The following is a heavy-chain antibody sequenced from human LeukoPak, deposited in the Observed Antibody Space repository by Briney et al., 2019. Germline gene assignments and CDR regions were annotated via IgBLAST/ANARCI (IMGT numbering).Heavy chain of an antibody. D-gene: IGHD2-2*01. CDR1: GYTFTSYG. CDR3: ASIYCSSTSCYGPVDY. V-gene: IGHV1-18*04. Sequence: ASVKVSCKASGYTFTSYGISWVRQAPGQGLEWTGWISAYNGNTNYAQKLQGRVTMTTDTSTSTAYMELRSLRSDDTAVYYCASIYCSSTSCYGPVDYWGQGTLVTVSS. J-gene: IGHJ4*02. CDR2: ISAYNGNT.